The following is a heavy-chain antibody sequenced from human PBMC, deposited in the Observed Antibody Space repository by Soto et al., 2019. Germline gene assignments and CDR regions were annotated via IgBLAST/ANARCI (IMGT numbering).Heavy chain of an antibody. CDR2: ISAYNGNT. J-gene: IGHJ6*03. V-gene: IGHV1-18*01. CDR3: ARANVAQQWLAYYYYYMDV. CDR1: GYTFTSYG. D-gene: IGHD6-19*01. Sequence: ASVKVSCKASGYTFTSYGISWVRQAPGQGLEWMGWISAYNGNTNYAQKLQGRVTMTTDTSTSTAYMELRSLRSDDTAVYYCARANVAQQWLAYYYYYMDVWGKGTTVTVSS.